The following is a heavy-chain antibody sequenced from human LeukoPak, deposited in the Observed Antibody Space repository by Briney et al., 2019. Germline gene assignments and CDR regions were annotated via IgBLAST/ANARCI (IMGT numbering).Heavy chain of an antibody. D-gene: IGHD6-13*01. Sequence: SETLSLTCTASGVSISSYYWSWVRQPPGKGLEWVGYIYYSGSTNYNPSLKSRVTISVDTSKNQFSLKLSSVTAADTAVYYCARDRTAAGTDFDYWGQGTLVTVSS. CDR3: ARDRTAAGTDFDY. CDR1: GVSISSYY. V-gene: IGHV4-59*01. J-gene: IGHJ4*02. CDR2: IYYSGST.